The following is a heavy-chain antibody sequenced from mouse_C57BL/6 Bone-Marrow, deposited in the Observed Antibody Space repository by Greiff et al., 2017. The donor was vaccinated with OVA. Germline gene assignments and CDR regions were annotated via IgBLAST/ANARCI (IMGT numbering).Heavy chain of an antibody. V-gene: IGHV1-55*01. CDR3: ARFITTVSWYVDV. D-gene: IGHD1-1*01. CDR2: IYPGSGST. Sequence: VQLQQPGAELVKPGASVKMSCKASGYTFTSYWITWVKQRPGQGLEWIGDIYPGSGSTNYNEKFKSKATLTVDTSSSTAYMQLSSLTSEDSAVYYCARFITTVSWYVDVWGTGTTVTVSS. J-gene: IGHJ1*03. CDR1: GYTFTSYW.